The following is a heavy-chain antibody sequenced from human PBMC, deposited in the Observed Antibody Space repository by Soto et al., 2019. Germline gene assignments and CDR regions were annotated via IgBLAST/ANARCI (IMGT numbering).Heavy chain of an antibody. Sequence: ASVKVSCKASGYTFTSYAMHWVRQAPGQRLEWMGWINAGNGNTKYSQKFQGRVTITRDTSASTAYMELSSLRSEDTAVYYCAREWSRIGDFWSGPRFDYWGQGTLVTVSS. CDR3: AREWSRIGDFWSGPRFDY. CDR1: GYTFTSYA. J-gene: IGHJ4*02. CDR2: INAGNGNT. D-gene: IGHD3-3*01. V-gene: IGHV1-3*01.